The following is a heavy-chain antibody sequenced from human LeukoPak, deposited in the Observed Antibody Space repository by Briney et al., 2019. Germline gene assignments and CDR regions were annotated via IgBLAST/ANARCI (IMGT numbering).Heavy chain of an antibody. J-gene: IGHJ4*02. V-gene: IGHV3-9*01. CDR1: GFTFDDYA. Sequence: PGRSLRLSCAASGFTFDDYAMHWVRHTPGKGLEWVSGISWNSGSIGYADSVKGRFTISRDNAKNSLYLQMNSLRAEDTAVYYCARESVYSSSWAFDYWGQGTLVTVSS. D-gene: IGHD6-13*01. CDR3: ARESVYSSSWAFDY. CDR2: ISWNSGSI.